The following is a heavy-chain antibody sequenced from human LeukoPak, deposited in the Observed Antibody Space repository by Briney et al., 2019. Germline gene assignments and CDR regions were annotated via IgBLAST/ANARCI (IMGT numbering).Heavy chain of an antibody. Sequence: GGSLRLSCAASGFAFSHFWMNWVRQAPGKGLEWVANIKQDGSEKYSVGSVRGRFTISRDNAKNSLYPQMSNLRAEDTAVYFCARGGGLDVWGQGATVTVSS. CDR3: ARGGGLDV. V-gene: IGHV3-7*03. CDR1: GFAFSHFW. CDR2: IKQDGSEK. J-gene: IGHJ6*02. D-gene: IGHD3-16*01.